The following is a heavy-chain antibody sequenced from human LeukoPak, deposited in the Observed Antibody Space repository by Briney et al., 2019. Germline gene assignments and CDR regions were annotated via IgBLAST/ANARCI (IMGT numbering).Heavy chain of an antibody. Sequence: SETLSLTCTVSGYSISSGYYWGWIRQPPGKGLEWIGSIYHSGSTYYNPSLKSRVTVSVDTSKNQFSLKLSSVTAADTAVYYCARVYDILTGYYTFDYWGQGTLVTVSS. D-gene: IGHD3-9*01. CDR1: GYSISSGYY. CDR3: ARVYDILTGYYTFDY. CDR2: IYHSGST. J-gene: IGHJ4*02. V-gene: IGHV4-38-2*02.